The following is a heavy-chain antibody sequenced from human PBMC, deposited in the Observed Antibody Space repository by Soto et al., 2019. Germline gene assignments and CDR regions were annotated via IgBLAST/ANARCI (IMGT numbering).Heavy chain of an antibody. Sequence: GGSLRLSCAASGFTFSIYAMSWVRHAPGKGLEWVSAISGSGGSTYYADSVKGRFTISRDNSKNTLYLQMNSLRAEDTAVYYCAKDDPEDYGDYPYYYYGMDVWGQGTTVTVSS. V-gene: IGHV3-23*01. J-gene: IGHJ6*02. D-gene: IGHD4-17*01. CDR1: GFTFSIYA. CDR2: ISGSGGST. CDR3: AKDDPEDYGDYPYYYYGMDV.